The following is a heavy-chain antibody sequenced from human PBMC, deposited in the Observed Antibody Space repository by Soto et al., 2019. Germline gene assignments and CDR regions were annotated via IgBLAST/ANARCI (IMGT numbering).Heavy chain of an antibody. D-gene: IGHD3-3*01. CDR3: ARMEIFFDIWSGYSPFDY. J-gene: IGHJ4*02. CDR1: GYTFTSYG. V-gene: IGHV1-18*01. Sequence: ASVKVSCKASGYTFTSYGISWVRQAPGQGLEWMGWISAYNGNTNYAQKLQGRVTMTTDTSTSTAYMELRSLRSDDTAVYYCARMEIFFDIWSGYSPFDYWGQGTLVTVSS. CDR2: ISAYNGNT.